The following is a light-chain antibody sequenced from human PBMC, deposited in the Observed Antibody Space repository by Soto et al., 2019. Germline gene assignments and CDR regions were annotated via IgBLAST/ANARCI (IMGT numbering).Light chain of an antibody. CDR3: QQYDSYPIT. CDR2: FAS. V-gene: IGKV1D-16*01. CDR1: RDIANW. Sequence: DIQMTQSPSSLSASVGDRVTITYRASRDIANWLVWYQKKPEKAPKSLIYFASSLQSGVPSRFSGSGSGTDFNLTISSLQPEDFATYYCQQYDSYPITFGQGTRLEIK. J-gene: IGKJ5*01.